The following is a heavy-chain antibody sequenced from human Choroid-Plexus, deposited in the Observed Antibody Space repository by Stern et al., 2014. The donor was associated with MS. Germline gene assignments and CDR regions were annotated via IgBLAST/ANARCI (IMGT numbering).Heavy chain of an antibody. D-gene: IGHD2/OR15-2a*01. CDR1: GFTFGRCA. CDR2: VSYDGSNK. J-gene: IGHJ5*02. CDR3: AKDRQYLTYFFDH. V-gene: IGHV3-30*18. Sequence: VQLVESGGGVVQPGRPLRLSCVASGFTFGRCAMHWFRQAPGKGLEWVAGVSYDGSNKYYADSVKGRFTISRDNSQNTLYMQMSSLRPEDTAVYYCAKDRQYLTYFFDHWGQGSLVTVSS.